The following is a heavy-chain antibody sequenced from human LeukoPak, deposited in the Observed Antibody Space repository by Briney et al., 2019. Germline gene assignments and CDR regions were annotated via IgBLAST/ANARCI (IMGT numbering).Heavy chain of an antibody. CDR2: IYYTGST. V-gene: IGHV4-59*01. Sequence: SETLSLTCTVSGGSISGYYWSWIRQPPGKGLEWIGYIYYTGSTNYNPSLKSRVTISLDKSKNHFSLKLSSVTAADTAVYYCARHYSRSWDWFDPWGQGTLVIVSP. J-gene: IGHJ5*02. CDR3: ARHYSRSWDWFDP. CDR1: GGSISGYY. D-gene: IGHD6-13*01.